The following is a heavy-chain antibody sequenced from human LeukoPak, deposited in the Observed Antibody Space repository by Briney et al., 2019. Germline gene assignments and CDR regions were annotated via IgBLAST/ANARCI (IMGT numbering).Heavy chain of an antibody. D-gene: IGHD1-26*01. V-gene: IGHV4-4*01. J-gene: IGHJ4*02. CDR2: VHLNGPS. CDR3: TRESGAFAAFGF. Sequence: SETLSLTCAVSGGSILITNWWSWVSQPPGKGLEWIGEVHLNGPSKYNPSLKRRVNMSIDKPKNHLSLELTSVTAADTAFYCGTRESGAFAAFGFWGQGTLVSVCS. CDR1: GGSILITNW.